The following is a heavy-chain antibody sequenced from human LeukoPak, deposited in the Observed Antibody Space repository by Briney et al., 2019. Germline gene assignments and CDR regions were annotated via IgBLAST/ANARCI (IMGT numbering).Heavy chain of an antibody. V-gene: IGHV3-53*01. CDR3: ARSNYGSGSYYSLRWFDP. J-gene: IGHJ5*02. CDR2: IYSGGST. CDR1: GFTVSSNY. D-gene: IGHD3-10*01. Sequence: PGGSLRLSCAASGFTVSSNYMSWVRQAPGKGLEWVSVIYSGGSTYYADSVKGRFTISRDNSKNTQYLQMNSLRAEDTAVYYCARSNYGSGSYYSLRWFDPWGQGTLVTVSS.